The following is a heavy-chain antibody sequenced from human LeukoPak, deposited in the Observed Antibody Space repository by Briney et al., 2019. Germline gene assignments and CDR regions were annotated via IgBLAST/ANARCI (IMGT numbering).Heavy chain of an antibody. D-gene: IGHD5-18*01. CDR1: GFTFSSYG. Sequence: GGSLRLSCAASGFTFSSYGMHWVRQAPGKGLEWVAFIRYDGSNKYYADFVKGRFTISRDDSKNTLYLQMNSLRAEDTAVYYCAKENTAMVTFYCMDVWGKGTTVTISS. J-gene: IGHJ6*03. CDR2: IRYDGSNK. CDR3: AKENTAMVTFYCMDV. V-gene: IGHV3-30*02.